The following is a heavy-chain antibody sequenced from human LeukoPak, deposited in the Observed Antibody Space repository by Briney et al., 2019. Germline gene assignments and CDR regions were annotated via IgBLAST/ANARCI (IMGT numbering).Heavy chain of an antibody. V-gene: IGHV3-48*01. J-gene: IGHJ6*03. CDR1: GFTFSSYS. CDR2: ISSSSSTI. Sequence: GGSLRLSCAASGFTFSSYSMNWVRQAPGKGLEWVSYISSSSSTIYYADSVKGRFTISRDNAKNSLYLQMNSLRAEDTAVYYCARVDCSSTSCYTGDYYYYYYYYMDVWGKGTTVTVSS. D-gene: IGHD2-2*02. CDR3: ARVDCSSTSCYTGDYYYYYYYYMDV.